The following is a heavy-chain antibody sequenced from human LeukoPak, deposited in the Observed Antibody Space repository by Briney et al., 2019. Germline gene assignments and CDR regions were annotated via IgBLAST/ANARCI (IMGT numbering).Heavy chain of an antibody. Sequence: GGSLRLSCAASGFTFSSYEMNWVRQAPGKGLEWVSYISSSGSTIYYADSVKGRFTISRDNAKNSLYLQMNSLRAEDTAVYYCARGPSGLYGLDYWGQGTLVTVSS. CDR3: ARGPSGLYGLDY. CDR1: GFTFSSYE. V-gene: IGHV3-48*03. J-gene: IGHJ4*02. CDR2: ISSSGSTI. D-gene: IGHD2-2*02.